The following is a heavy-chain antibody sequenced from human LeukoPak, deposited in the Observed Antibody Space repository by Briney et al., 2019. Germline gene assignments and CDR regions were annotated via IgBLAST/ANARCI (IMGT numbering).Heavy chain of an antibody. D-gene: IGHD2-8*01. J-gene: IGHJ6*03. Sequence: PGGSLRLSCAASGFTFSDFTMNWVRQAPGKGLEWVSCISGTSGSYIYYSDSVRGRFTISRDNAKNSVYLQLTSLRAEDTAVYYCAREGVRHYYYYYYMDVWGKGTTVTISS. CDR1: GFTFSDFT. CDR2: ISGTSGSYI. CDR3: AREGVRHYYYYYYMDV. V-gene: IGHV3-21*01.